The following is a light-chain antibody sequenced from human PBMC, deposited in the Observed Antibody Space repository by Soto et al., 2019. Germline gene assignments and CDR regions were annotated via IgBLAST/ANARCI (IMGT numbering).Light chain of an antibody. V-gene: IGLV2-14*03. Sequence: QSALTQPASVSGSPGQSITISCTGTSSDVGGYDYVSWYQQHPGKAPKLMIYGVSNRPSGVSNRFSVSKSGNTASLTISGLQAEDEADYYCCSYTNSITHVFGGGTKLTVL. CDR1: SSDVGGYDY. CDR2: GVS. CDR3: CSYTNSITHV. J-gene: IGLJ3*02.